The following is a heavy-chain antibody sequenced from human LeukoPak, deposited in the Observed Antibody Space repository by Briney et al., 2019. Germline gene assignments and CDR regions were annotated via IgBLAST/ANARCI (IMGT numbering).Heavy chain of an antibody. D-gene: IGHD2-2*02. CDR1: GGTFSSYT. V-gene: IGHV1-69*02. CDR3: ARPGTYCSSTSCYNYFDY. CDR2: IIPILGIA. J-gene: IGHJ4*02. Sequence: ASVKVSCKASGGTFSSYTISWVRQAPGQGLEWMGRIIPILGIANYAQKFQGRVTITADKSTSTAYMELSSLRSEDTAVYYCARPGTYCSSTSCYNYFDYWGQGTLVTVSS.